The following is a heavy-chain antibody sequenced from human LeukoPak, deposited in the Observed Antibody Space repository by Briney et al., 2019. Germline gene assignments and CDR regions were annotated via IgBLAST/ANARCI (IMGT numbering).Heavy chain of an antibody. V-gene: IGHV4-61*02. D-gene: IGHD3-3*01. CDR2: IYTSGST. Sequence: SETLSLTCTVSGGSISSGSYYWSWIRQPAGKGLEWIGRIYTSGSTNYNPSLKSRVTISVDTSKNQFSLKLSSVTAADTAVYYCARISEAIYGVGYYYYYMDVWGKGTTVTVSS. CDR1: GGSISSGSYY. CDR3: ARISEAIYGVGYYYYYMDV. J-gene: IGHJ6*03.